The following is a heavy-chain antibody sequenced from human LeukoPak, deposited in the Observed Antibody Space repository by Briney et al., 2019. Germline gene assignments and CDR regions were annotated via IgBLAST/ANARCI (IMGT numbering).Heavy chain of an antibody. D-gene: IGHD2-21*02. CDR2: IDSSSTTI. CDR3: ARGAPTFCGGDCHGTFDY. Sequence: GGSLRLSCAASGFTFSSYSMNWVRQAPGKGLEWVSYIDSSSTTIYYADSVKGRFTISRDNAKNSLYLQMNSLRAEDTAVYYCARGAPTFCGGDCHGTFDYWGQGTLVTVSS. V-gene: IGHV3-48*04. J-gene: IGHJ4*02. CDR1: GFTFSSYS.